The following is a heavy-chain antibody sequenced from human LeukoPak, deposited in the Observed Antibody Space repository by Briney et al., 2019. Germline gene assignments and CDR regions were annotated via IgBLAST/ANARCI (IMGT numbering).Heavy chain of an antibody. V-gene: IGHV3-30*04. CDR2: ISYDGS. D-gene: IGHD2-2*02. J-gene: IGHJ4*02. Sequence: GGSLRLSCAASGFTFSTYAMHWVRQAPGKVLEWVAFISYDGSDSVKGRFTISRDNAKNSLYLQMNSLRAEDTAVYYCARGSNYCSSISCHMNDWGQGTLVTVSS. CDR1: GFTFSTYA. CDR3: ARGSNYCSSISCHMND.